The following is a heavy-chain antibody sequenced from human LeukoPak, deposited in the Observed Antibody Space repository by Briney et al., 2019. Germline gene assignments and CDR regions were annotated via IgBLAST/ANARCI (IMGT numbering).Heavy chain of an antibody. CDR2: IYYSGST. CDR1: VGSFSSYY. V-gene: IGHV4-59*01. J-gene: IGHJ4*02. CDR3: ARGPRGTFDY. Sequence: SETLSLTCSVSVGSFSSYYWSSIRQPPGKGLEWIRYIYYSGSTNYNPSLKSRVTISVDTSKNQASLKLSSVTAADTAVYYCARGPRGTFDYWGQGTLVTVSS.